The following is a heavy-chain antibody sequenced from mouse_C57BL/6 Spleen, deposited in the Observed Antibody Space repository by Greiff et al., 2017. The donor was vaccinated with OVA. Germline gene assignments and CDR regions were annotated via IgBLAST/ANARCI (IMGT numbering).Heavy chain of an antibody. CDR2: IDPSDSYT. V-gene: IGHV1-59*01. J-gene: IGHJ4*01. CDR3: ARGYYVSSYHYAMDY. Sequence: VQLQQPGAELVRPGTSVKLSCKASGYTFTSYWMHWVKQRPGQGLEWIGVIDPSDSYTNYNQKFKGKATLTVDTSSSTAYMQLSSLTSEDSAVYYCARGYYVSSYHYAMDYWGQGTSVTVSS. CDR1: GYTFTSYW. D-gene: IGHD1-1*01.